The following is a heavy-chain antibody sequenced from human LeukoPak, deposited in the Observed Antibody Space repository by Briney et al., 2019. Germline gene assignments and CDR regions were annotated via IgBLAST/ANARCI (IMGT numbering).Heavy chain of an antibody. D-gene: IGHD3-3*01. CDR2: ISGSGGST. V-gene: IGHV3-23*01. CDR3: ATLLEWLLFPFDY. J-gene: IGHJ4*02. Sequence: PGGSLRLSCAASGFTFNTYTMNWVRQAPGKGLEWVSAISGSGGSTYYADSVKGRFTISRDNSKNTLYLQMNSLRAEDTAVYYCATLLEWLLFPFDYWGQGTLVTVSS. CDR1: GFTFNTYT.